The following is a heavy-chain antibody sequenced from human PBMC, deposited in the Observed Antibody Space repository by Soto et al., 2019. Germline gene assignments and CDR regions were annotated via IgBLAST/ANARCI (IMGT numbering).Heavy chain of an antibody. D-gene: IGHD3-3*01. Sequence: PSETLSLTCTVSGGSISSGDYYWSWIRQPPGKGLEWIGYIYYSGSTYYNPSLKSRVTISVDTSKNQFSLKLSSVTAADTAVYYCARGVRNVLRFLEWLPNDYWGQRTLVTVSS. J-gene: IGHJ4*02. CDR3: ARGVRNVLRFLEWLPNDY. CDR2: IYYSGST. CDR1: GGSISSGDYY. V-gene: IGHV4-30-4*01.